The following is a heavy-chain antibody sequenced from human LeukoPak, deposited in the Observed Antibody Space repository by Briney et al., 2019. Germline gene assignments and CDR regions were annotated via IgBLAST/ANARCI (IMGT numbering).Heavy chain of an antibody. CDR2: IYPSDSDT. D-gene: IGHD3-3*01. CDR1: GYSFSSNW. CDR3: VRGGGFGMPGHY. J-gene: IGHJ4*02. Sequence: GESLKISCKGSGYSFSSNWIGWVRQMPGKGLEWMGIIYPSDSDTTYSPSFQGQVTISADKSITTAYLQWRSLKASDTAMYYCVRGGGFGMPGHYWGQGTLVTVSS. V-gene: IGHV5-51*01.